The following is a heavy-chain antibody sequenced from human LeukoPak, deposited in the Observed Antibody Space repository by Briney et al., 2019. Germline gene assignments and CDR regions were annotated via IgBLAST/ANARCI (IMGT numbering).Heavy chain of an antibody. D-gene: IGHD3-22*01. CDR1: GFTFSSYA. V-gene: IGHV3-23*01. J-gene: IGHJ4*02. CDR2: ISGSGGST. Sequence: GGSLRLSCAASGFTFSSYAMSWVRQAPGEGLEWVSAISGSGGSTYYADSVKGRFTISRDNSKNTLYLQMNSLRAEDTAVYYCAKDNRDSSGYYSFDYWGQGTLVTVSS. CDR3: AKDNRDSSGYYSFDY.